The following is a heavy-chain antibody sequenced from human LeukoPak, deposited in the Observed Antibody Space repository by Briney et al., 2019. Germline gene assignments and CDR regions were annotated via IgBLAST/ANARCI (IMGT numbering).Heavy chain of an antibody. D-gene: IGHD3-3*01. Sequence: KPSETLSLTCTVSGGSISSYYWSWIRQPPGKGLEWIGFIYDNESANYKSSLESRVTMTVDTSKNQVSLKLNSVTAADTAVYYCARVLQNYYHLDVWGEGTTVTVSS. V-gene: IGHV4-59*01. CDR1: GGSISSYY. CDR2: IYDNESA. J-gene: IGHJ6*03. CDR3: ARVLQNYYHLDV.